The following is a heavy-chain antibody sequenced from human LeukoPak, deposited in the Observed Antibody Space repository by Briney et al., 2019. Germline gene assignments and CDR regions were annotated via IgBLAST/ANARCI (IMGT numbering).Heavy chain of an antibody. Sequence: GGSLRLSCAASGFTFSSYAMHWVRQAPSKGLEWVAVISYDGSNKYYADSVKGRFTISRDNSKNTLYLQMNSLRPEDTALYYCARDPYSSSSYNWFDPWGQGTLVTVSS. J-gene: IGHJ5*02. D-gene: IGHD6-13*01. CDR1: GFTFSSYA. CDR3: ARDPYSSSSYNWFDP. CDR2: ISYDGSNK. V-gene: IGHV3-30-3*01.